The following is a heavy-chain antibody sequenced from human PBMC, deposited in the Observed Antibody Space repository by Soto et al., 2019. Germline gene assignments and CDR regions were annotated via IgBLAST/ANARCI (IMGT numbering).Heavy chain of an antibody. V-gene: IGHV3-23*01. D-gene: IGHD3-3*01. CDR1: GFTFSSYA. J-gene: IGHJ3*02. CDR3: ATHGEIWSGYVDAFDI. Sequence: EVQLLESGGGLVQPGGSLRLSCAASGFTFSSYAMSWVRQAPGKGLEWVSVISGSGGSTYYADSVKGRFTISRDNSKNTLYLQMNSLRAEDTAVYYCATHGEIWSGYVDAFDIWGQGTMVTVSS. CDR2: ISGSGGST.